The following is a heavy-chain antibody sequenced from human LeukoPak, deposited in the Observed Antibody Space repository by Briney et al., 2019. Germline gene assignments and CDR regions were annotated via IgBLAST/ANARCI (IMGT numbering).Heavy chain of an antibody. Sequence: ASVKVSCKASGYTFNTYGITWVRQAPGQGLEWMGWISGYNGKTKYAQKLQGRVTMTTDTSTSTAYMELRSLRSDDTAVYYCARYSSSWYGYYYYMDVWGKGTTVTVSS. D-gene: IGHD6-13*01. V-gene: IGHV1-18*01. CDR2: ISGYNGKT. CDR1: GYTFNTYG. J-gene: IGHJ6*03. CDR3: ARYSSSWYGYYYYMDV.